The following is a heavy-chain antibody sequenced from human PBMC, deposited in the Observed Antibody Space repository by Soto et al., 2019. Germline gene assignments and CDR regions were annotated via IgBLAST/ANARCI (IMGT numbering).Heavy chain of an antibody. CDR1: GFTFSSYS. CDR3: AREGLHGWYEDAYNWFDP. V-gene: IGHV3-21*01. CDR2: ISSSSSYI. J-gene: IGHJ5*02. D-gene: IGHD6-19*01. Sequence: EVQLVESGGGLVKPGGSLRLSCAASGFTFSSYSMNWVRQAPGKGLEWVSSISSSSSYIYYADSVKGRFTISRDNAKNSLYLQMNSLRAEDTAVYYCAREGLHGWYEDAYNWFDPWGQGTLVTVSS.